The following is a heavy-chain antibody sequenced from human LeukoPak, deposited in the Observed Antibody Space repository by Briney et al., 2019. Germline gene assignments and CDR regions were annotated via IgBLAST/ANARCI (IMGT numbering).Heavy chain of an antibody. D-gene: IGHD4-17*01. V-gene: IGHV3-74*01. Sequence: GGSPRLSCAASGFTFSSYWMHWVRHAPGKGLVWVSRINSDGSSTSYADSVKGRFTISRDNAKNTLYLQMNSLRAEDTAVYYCARENGDYDYYYYYMDVWGKGTTVTVSS. J-gene: IGHJ6*03. CDR1: GFTFSSYW. CDR3: ARENGDYDYYYYYMDV. CDR2: INSDGSST.